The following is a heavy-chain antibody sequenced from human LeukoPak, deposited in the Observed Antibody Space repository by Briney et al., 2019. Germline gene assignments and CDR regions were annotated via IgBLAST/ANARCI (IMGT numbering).Heavy chain of an antibody. CDR3: AKGLERESRLDS. V-gene: IGHV3-23*01. CDR2: ISNSGGST. D-gene: IGHD1-1*01. CDR1: GFTFNTYT. Sequence: GESLRLSCAASGFTFNTYTMYWVRQAPGKGLEWVSGISNSGGSTYYADSVKGRFTISRDNSKNILYLQMNSPRAEDTALYYCAKGLERESRLDSWGQGTLVTVSS. J-gene: IGHJ4*02.